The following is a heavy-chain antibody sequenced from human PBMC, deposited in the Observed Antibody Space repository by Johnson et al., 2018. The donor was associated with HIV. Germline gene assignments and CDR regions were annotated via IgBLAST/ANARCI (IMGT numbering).Heavy chain of an antibody. J-gene: IGHJ3*02. Sequence: QVQLVESGGGLVKPGGSLRLSCAASGFTFSSYAMHWVRQAPGKGLEWVAVIWYDGSNTYYADSVTGRFTISRDNSKNTLYLQMNSLRAEDTAMYYCARRIAAADDAFDIWGHGTMVTVSS. CDR3: ARRIAAADDAFDI. V-gene: IGHV3-30*04. D-gene: IGHD6-25*01. CDR1: GFTFSSYA. CDR2: IWYDGSNT.